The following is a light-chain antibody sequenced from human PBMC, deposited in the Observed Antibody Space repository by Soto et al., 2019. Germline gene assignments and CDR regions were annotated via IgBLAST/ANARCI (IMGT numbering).Light chain of an antibody. J-gene: IGLJ2*01. Sequence: QSVLTQPPSASGTPGQRVTISCSGSNSNIGDNTVNWYQHLPGTAPKLLVYSNNQRPSGVPDRFSGSKSGTSASLDISGLQSEDEADYYCASWDDSLHGVIFGGGTKLTVL. CDR3: ASWDDSLHGVI. CDR1: NSNIGDNT. V-gene: IGLV1-44*01. CDR2: SNN.